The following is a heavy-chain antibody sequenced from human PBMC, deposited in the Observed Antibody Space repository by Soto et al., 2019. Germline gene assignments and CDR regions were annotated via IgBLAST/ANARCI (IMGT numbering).Heavy chain of an antibody. CDR2: IKEDGSEK. V-gene: IGHV3-7*01. D-gene: IGHD3-16*02. Sequence: EVQLVESGGGLVQPGGSLRLSCAASGFTFSRYWMSWVRQAPGKGLEWVANIKEDGSEKKNVDSVKGRFTTSRDNAENSLYLQMNSLRAEDTAVYYCARAYYDFLWGSYRFDYWGQGALVTVSS. J-gene: IGHJ4*02. CDR3: ARAYYDFLWGSYRFDY. CDR1: GFTFSRYW.